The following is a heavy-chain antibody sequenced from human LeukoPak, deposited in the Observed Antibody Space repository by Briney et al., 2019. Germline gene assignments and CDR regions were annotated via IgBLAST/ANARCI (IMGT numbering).Heavy chain of an antibody. D-gene: IGHD3-22*01. V-gene: IGHV3-7*01. J-gene: IGHJ4*02. Sequence: GGSLRLSCAASGFTLSSYWMSWVRQAPGKGLEWVANIKQDGSEKYYVDSVKGRFTISRDNAKNSLYLQMNSLRAEDTAVYYCARVDSSGYCYFDYWGQGTLVTVSS. CDR2: IKQDGSEK. CDR1: GFTLSSYW. CDR3: ARVDSSGYCYFDY.